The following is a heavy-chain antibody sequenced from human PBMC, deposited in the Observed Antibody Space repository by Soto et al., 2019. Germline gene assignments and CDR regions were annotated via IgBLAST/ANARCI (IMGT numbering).Heavy chain of an antibody. V-gene: IGHV3-15*01. Sequence: PGGSLRLSCAASGFTFSNAWMSWVRQAPGKGLEWVGRIKSKTDGGTTDYAAPVKGRFTISRDDSKNTLYLQMNSLKTEDTAVYYCTTKDYGDYRYGMDVWGQGTTVTVSS. CDR3: TTKDYGDYRYGMDV. CDR1: GFTFSNAW. D-gene: IGHD4-17*01. J-gene: IGHJ6*02. CDR2: IKSKTDGGTT.